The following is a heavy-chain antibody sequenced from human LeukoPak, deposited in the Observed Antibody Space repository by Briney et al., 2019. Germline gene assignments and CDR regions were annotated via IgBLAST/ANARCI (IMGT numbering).Heavy chain of an antibody. Sequence: SVKVSCKASGGTFSSYAISWMRQAPGQGLEWMGGIIPIFGTANYAQKFQGRVTITTDESTSTAYMELSSLRSEDTAVYYCARGSSDTAMAPFDYWGQGALVTVSS. J-gene: IGHJ4*02. CDR3: ARGSSDTAMAPFDY. CDR1: GGTFSSYA. CDR2: IIPIFGTA. D-gene: IGHD5-18*01. V-gene: IGHV1-69*05.